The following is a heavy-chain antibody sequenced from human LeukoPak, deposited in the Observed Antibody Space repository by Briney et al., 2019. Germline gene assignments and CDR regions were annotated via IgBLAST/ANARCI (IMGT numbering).Heavy chain of an antibody. CDR3: ASGGSSSWYRWFDP. J-gene: IGHJ5*02. CDR1: GGSFSDYF. CDR2: ISHSGST. D-gene: IGHD6-13*01. Sequence: SETLSLTCAVYGGSFSDYFWSWIRQPPGKGLEWIGEISHSGSTTYNPSLRSRVTISVDTSKNQFSLKLSSVTATDTAVYYCASGGSSSWYRWFDPWGQGTLVTVSS. V-gene: IGHV4-34*01.